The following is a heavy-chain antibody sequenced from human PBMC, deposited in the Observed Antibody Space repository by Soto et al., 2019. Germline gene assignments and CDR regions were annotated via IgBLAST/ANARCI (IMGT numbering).Heavy chain of an antibody. CDR2: ICAYNGNT. J-gene: IGHJ4*02. CDR3: AGFDPHGWGITFDY. CDR1: GYTFTSYG. Sequence: ASVKVSCKASGYTFTSYGISWVRQAPGQGLEWMGWICAYNGNTNYAQKLQGRVNMTSKTSTSTAYMELSNLRSDDSAVYYCAGFDPHGWGITFDYWGQGTLVTVSS. D-gene: IGHD3-16*01. V-gene: IGHV1-18*01.